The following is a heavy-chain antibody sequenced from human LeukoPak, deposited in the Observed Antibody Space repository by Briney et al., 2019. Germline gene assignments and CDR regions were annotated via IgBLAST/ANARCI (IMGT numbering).Heavy chain of an antibody. J-gene: IGHJ3*02. Sequence: GGSLRLSCAASGFTFSSYSMNWVRQAPGKGLEWVSSISSSSSYIYYADSVKGRFTISRDNAKNSLYLQMNSLRAEDTAVYYCARDQRDIGVSMAGGAFDIWGQGTMVTVSS. D-gene: IGHD5/OR15-5a*01. CDR1: GFTFSSYS. CDR3: ARDQRDIGVSMAGGAFDI. CDR2: ISSSSSYI. V-gene: IGHV3-21*01.